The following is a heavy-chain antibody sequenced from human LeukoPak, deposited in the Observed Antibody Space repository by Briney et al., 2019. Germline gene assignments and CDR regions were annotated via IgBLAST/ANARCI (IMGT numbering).Heavy chain of an antibody. CDR1: GGTFCSYA. CDR2: IIPIFGTA. Sequence: AVTVSCKASGGTFCSYAISWVRQAPGQGVEWMGRIIPIFGTANYAQKFQGRVTITTDESTSTAYMEPSSLRSEDTAVYYCARGKRRVYSVGFDYWGQGTLVTVSS. V-gene: IGHV1-69*05. D-gene: IGHD5/OR15-5a*01. CDR3: ARGKRRVYSVGFDY. J-gene: IGHJ4*02.